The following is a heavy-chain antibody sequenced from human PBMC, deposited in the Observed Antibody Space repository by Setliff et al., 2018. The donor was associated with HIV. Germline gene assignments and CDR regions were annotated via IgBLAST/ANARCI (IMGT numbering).Heavy chain of an antibody. V-gene: IGHV4-4*07. D-gene: IGHD6-13*01. CDR1: GGSISSHY. Sequence: PSETLSLTCTVSGGSISSHYWSWIRQPAGKGLEWIGRIYGTGSTTYNPSLESRVTMSVDRSNNQLSLELTSVTAADAAVYYCARSPSYRSSWEYYFDYWGQGILVTVSS. CDR2: IYGTGST. J-gene: IGHJ4*02. CDR3: ARSPSYRSSWEYYFDY.